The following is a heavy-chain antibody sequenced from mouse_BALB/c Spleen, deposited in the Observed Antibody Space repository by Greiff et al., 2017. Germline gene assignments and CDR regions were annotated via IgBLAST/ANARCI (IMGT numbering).Heavy chain of an antibody. J-gene: IGHJ3*01. CDR2: INPSSGYT. CDR3: ASEGITSPFAY. D-gene: IGHD1-1*01. CDR1: GYTFTSYT. V-gene: IGHV1-4*02. Sequence: QVQLQQSAAELARPGASVKMSCKASGYTFTSYTMHWVKQRPGQGLEWIGYINPSSGYTEYNQKFKDKTTLTADKSSSTAYMQLSSLTSEDSAVYYCASEGITSPFAYWGQGTLVTVSA.